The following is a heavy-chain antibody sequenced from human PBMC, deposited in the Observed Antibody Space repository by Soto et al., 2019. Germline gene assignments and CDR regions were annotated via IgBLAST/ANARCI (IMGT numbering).Heavy chain of an antibody. J-gene: IGHJ4*02. CDR3: ARTPILPERGLDS. CDR2: INPANGNT. V-gene: IGHV1-18*01. D-gene: IGHD3-9*01. Sequence: QVQLVQSGAEVEKPGASVKVSCKASGYNFATYGISWVRQAPGQGLEWMGWINPANGNTNYAQKFRARTTLTSDTSTNTVYMDLRCLRSDDAAVYFCARTPILPERGLDSWGQGTLVSVSS. CDR1: GYNFATYG.